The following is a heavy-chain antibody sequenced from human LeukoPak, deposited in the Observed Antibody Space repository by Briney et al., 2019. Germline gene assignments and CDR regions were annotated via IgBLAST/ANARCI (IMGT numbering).Heavy chain of an antibody. CDR3: ARDQEAFDY. Sequence: GASVKVSCKASGYSFTSNYIHWVRQAPGQGLEWMGMIYPRDGSTSYAQKFQGRVTGTRDTSTSTVHMELSGLRSEDTAVYYCARDQEAFDYWGQGTLVTVSS. CDR2: IYPRDGST. J-gene: IGHJ4*02. CDR1: GYSFTSNY. V-gene: IGHV1-46*01.